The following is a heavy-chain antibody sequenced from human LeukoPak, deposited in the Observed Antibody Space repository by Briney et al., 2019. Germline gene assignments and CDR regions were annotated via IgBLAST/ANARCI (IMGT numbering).Heavy chain of an antibody. CDR1: GDSISSSSHY. Sequence: SETLSLTCSLSGDSISSSSHYWGWFRPPPGKGLEWIVSIYYTGTTSYTPSLKSRVTVSVYTSKNQFSLNLTSVTAADTAVYFCARHFNGEYCSSASCSSPHNWFDPWGQGTLVTVSS. CDR2: IYYTGTT. J-gene: IGHJ5*02. CDR3: ARHFNGEYCSSASCSSPHNWFDP. V-gene: IGHV4-39*01. D-gene: IGHD2-2*01.